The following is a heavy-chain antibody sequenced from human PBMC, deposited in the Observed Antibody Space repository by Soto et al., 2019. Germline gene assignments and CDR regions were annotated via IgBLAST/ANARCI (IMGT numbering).Heavy chain of an antibody. CDR3: TGAYYDVSGYSLDP. CDR2: IYYSGST. J-gene: IGHJ5*02. CDR1: GGSISSGDYY. Sequence: SETLSLTCTVSGGSISSGDYYWSWLRQPPGKGLEWIGYIYYSGSTNYNPSLKSRVIISVDTAKNQFSLRLSSVSAADTAVYYCTGAYYDVSGYSLDPWGQGTSVTVSS. D-gene: IGHD3-22*01. V-gene: IGHV4-61*08.